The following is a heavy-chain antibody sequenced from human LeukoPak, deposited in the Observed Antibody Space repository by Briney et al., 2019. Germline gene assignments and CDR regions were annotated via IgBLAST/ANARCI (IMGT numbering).Heavy chain of an antibody. CDR3: AKDRDDFWSGYRWGYYFDY. Sequence: GGSLRLSCAASGFTFSSYAMSWVRQAPGKGLEWVSVISGSGGSTYYADSVQGRFTISRDNSKNTLYLQMNSLRAEDTAVYYCAKDRDDFWSGYRWGYYFDYWGQGTLVTVSS. CDR1: GFTFSSYA. CDR2: ISGSGGST. D-gene: IGHD3-3*01. V-gene: IGHV3-23*01. J-gene: IGHJ4*02.